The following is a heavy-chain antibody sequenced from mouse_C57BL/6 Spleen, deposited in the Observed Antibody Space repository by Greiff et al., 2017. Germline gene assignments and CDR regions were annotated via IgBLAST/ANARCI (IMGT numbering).Heavy chain of an antibody. V-gene: IGHV1-64*01. Sequence: QVQLQQPGAELVKPGASVKLSCKASGYTFTSYWMHWVKQRPGQGLEWIGMISPNSGGTNYNEKFKGKATLTVDKSSSTAYMQLSSLTLEDSAVDYCARVEVVGKTHFDYWGQGTTLTVSS. J-gene: IGHJ2*01. CDR2: ISPNSGGT. CDR3: ARVEVVGKTHFDY. D-gene: IGHD2-1*01. CDR1: GYTFTSYW.